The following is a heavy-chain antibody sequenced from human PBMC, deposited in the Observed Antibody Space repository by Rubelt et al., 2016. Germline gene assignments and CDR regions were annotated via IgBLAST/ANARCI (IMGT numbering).Heavy chain of an antibody. CDR2: IIPIFGTA. J-gene: IGHJ4*02. CDR3: ARKSYGDTGYYFDY. D-gene: IGHD4-17*01. Sequence: TFSSYAISWVRQAPGQGLEWMGGIIPIFGTANYAQKFQGRVTITADDSTSTAYMELSSLRSEATAVYYCARKSYGDTGYYFDYWGQGTLVTVSS. CDR1: TFSSYA. V-gene: IGHV1-69*01.